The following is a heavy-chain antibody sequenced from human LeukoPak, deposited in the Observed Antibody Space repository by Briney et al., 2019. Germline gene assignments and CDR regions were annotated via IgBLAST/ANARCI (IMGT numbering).Heavy chain of an antibody. J-gene: IGHJ5*02. CDR2: ISSSSSYI. CDR3: ARDGYNFDWFDR. Sequence: GGSLRLSCAASGFTFISYSMNWVRQAPGKGLEWVSSISSSSSYIYYADSVKGRFTISRDNAKNSLYLQMNSLRAEDTAVYYCARDGYNFDWFDRWGQGTLVTVSS. V-gene: IGHV3-21*01. CDR1: GFTFISYS. D-gene: IGHD5-24*01.